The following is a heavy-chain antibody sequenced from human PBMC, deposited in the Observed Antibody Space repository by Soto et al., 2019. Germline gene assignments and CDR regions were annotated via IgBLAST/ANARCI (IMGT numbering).Heavy chain of an antibody. CDR3: AREGYCSSTSCRDYYYYYGMDV. D-gene: IGHD2-2*01. CDR1: VYTFTSYG. Sequence: ASVKVSCKASVYTFTSYGISWLRLAPGQGLEWMGWISAYNGNTNYAQKLQGRVTMTTDTSTSTAYMELRSLRSDDTAVYYCAREGYCSSTSCRDYYYYYGMDVWGQGTTVTVSS. J-gene: IGHJ6*02. CDR2: ISAYNGNT. V-gene: IGHV1-18*01.